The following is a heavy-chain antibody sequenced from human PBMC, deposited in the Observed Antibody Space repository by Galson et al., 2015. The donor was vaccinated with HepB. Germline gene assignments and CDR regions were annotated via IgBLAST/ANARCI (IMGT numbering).Heavy chain of an antibody. Sequence: PALVKPAQTLTLTSTFSGFSLTTSGLGVAWIGLPPEKALEWLTLMYWNDDNRSSPSLRSRPTVSKDTSKNQVVLTRTNMDPEYTASYYWTHMSRQLPLPIYFDSWGQGALVTVSS. CDR3: THMSRQLPLPIYFDS. CDR2: MYWNDDN. V-gene: IGHV2-5*01. D-gene: IGHD1-7*01. CDR1: GFSLTTSGLG. J-gene: IGHJ4*02.